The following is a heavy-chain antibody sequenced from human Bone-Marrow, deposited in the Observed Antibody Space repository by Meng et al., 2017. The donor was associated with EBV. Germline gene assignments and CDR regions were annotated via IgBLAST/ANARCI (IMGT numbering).Heavy chain of an antibody. D-gene: IGHD3-10*01. CDR2: IIPIFGTA. CDR1: GGSFSSYA. Sequence: QVRLVRCGAGVKKPGSSVKVSCKASGGSFSSYAISWVRQAPGQGLEWMGGIIPIFGTANYAQKFQGRVTITADESTSTAYMELSSLRSEDTAVYYCARGGTYYYGSGSYREYFQHWGQGTLVTVSS. V-gene: IGHV1-69*01. CDR3: ARGGTYYYGSGSYREYFQH. J-gene: IGHJ1*01.